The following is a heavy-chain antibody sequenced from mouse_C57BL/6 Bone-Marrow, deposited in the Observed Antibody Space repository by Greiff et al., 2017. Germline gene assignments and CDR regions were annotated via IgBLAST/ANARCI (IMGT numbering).Heavy chain of an antibody. CDR3: TGGYAWFAY. D-gene: IGHD2-2*01. Sequence: VQLQQSGAELVRPGASVKLSCTASGFNIKDDYMHWVKQRPEQGLEWIGWIDPENGDTEYASKFQGKATITADTSSNTAYLQLSSLTSEDTAVYYCTGGYAWFAYWGQGTLVAVSA. J-gene: IGHJ3*01. CDR2: IDPENGDT. V-gene: IGHV14-4*01. CDR1: GFNIKDDY.